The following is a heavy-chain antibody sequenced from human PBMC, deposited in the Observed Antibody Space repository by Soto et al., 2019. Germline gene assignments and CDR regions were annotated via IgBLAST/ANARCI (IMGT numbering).Heavy chain of an antibody. CDR1: GFTFSSYS. CDR3: ARDPHYDFSFDY. Sequence: GGSLRLSCAASGFTFSSYSMNWVRQAPGKGLEWVSYISSISSTIYYADSVKGRFTISRYNAKNSLYLQMNSLRAEDTAVYYCARDPHYDFSFDYWGQGTLVTVSS. CDR2: ISSISSTI. J-gene: IGHJ4*02. V-gene: IGHV3-48*01. D-gene: IGHD3-3*01.